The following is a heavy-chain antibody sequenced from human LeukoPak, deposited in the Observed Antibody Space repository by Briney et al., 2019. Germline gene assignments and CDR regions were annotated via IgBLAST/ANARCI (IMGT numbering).Heavy chain of an antibody. CDR1: GGSFSGYY. V-gene: IGHV4-34*01. CDR3: ANLISPGWFDP. Sequence: SETLSLTCAVSGGSFSGYYWSWIRQPPGEGLECIAEINHSGNTSYNPSLNSRVTISVDTSKNQFSLKLSSVTAAHTAVYCANLISPGWFDPWGQGTLVTVSS. J-gene: IGHJ5*02. CDR2: INHSGNT.